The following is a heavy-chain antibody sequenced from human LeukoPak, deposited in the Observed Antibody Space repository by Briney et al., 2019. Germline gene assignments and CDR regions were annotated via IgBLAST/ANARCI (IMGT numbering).Heavy chain of an antibody. CDR2: IYYSGST. CDR3: ARDRYSYGY. Sequence: PSETLSLTCTVSGGSISSGGYYWSWVRQHPGKGLEWIGYIYYSGSTYYNPSLKSRVTMSVDTSKNQFSLKLRSVTAADTAVYYCARDRYSYGYWGQGTLVTVSS. J-gene: IGHJ4*02. V-gene: IGHV4-31*03. D-gene: IGHD5-18*01. CDR1: GGSISSGGYY.